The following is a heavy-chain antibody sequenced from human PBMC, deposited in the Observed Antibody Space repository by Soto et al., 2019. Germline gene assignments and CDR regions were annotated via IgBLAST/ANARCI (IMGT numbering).Heavy chain of an antibody. Sequence: QVQLVQSGAEVKKPGSSVKVSCKVSGGSLNQYAISWVRQTPGQGLEWMGGIIPSFGRTSYAQKFQGRVTITADESTTTVNLELRGLRSEDSAIYFCADLSLGYCSSTTWPPDYWGQGTVVTVSS. CDR3: ADLSLGYCSSTTWPPDY. CDR2: IIPSFGRT. CDR1: GGSLNQYA. D-gene: IGHD2-15*01. J-gene: IGHJ4*02. V-gene: IGHV1-69*12.